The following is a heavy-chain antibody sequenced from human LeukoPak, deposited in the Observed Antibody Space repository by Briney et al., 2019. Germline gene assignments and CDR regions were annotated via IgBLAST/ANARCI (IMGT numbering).Heavy chain of an antibody. CDR1: GYTFTGYY. Sequence: ASVKVSCKASGYTFTGYYMHWVRQAPGQGLKWMGWINPNSGGTNYAQKFQGRVTMTRDTSISTAYMELSRLRSDDTAVYYCARAESIFGVVILDWWGQGTLVTVSS. V-gene: IGHV1-2*02. CDR2: INPNSGGT. D-gene: IGHD3-3*01. J-gene: IGHJ4*02. CDR3: ARAESIFGVVILDW.